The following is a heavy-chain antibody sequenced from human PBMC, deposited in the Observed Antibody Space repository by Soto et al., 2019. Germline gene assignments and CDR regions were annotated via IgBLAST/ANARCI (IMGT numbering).Heavy chain of an antibody. CDR2: VYYSGTT. J-gene: IGHJ4*02. D-gene: IGHD6-13*01. V-gene: IGHV4-59*01. Sequence: QVLLQESGPGLVQPSETLSLTCTVSGGSMNYYYWSWIRQSPGKGLEWIGYVYYSGTTYYNPSLHSRVTISIDTSQNQFSLKLRSVTAAYSAIYYCARAGRSWRYFVYSWGRGTLVTGSS. CDR3: ARAGRSWRYFVYS. CDR1: GGSMNYYY.